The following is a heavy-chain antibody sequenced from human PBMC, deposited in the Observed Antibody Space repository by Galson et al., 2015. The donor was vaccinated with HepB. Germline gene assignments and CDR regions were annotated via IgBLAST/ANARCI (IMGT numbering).Heavy chain of an antibody. Sequence: SLRLSCAASGFTFSSYAMHWVRQAPGKGLEWVVVISNEGSNKYYAYSVQGRFTISRDNYKNTQYLQMNSLRADDTAVNYCEILGAAPDWGQGTLVTVSS. V-gene: IGHV3-30*04. CDR2: ISNEGSNK. D-gene: IGHD6-13*01. J-gene: IGHJ4*02. CDR1: GFTFSSYA. CDR3: EILGAAPD.